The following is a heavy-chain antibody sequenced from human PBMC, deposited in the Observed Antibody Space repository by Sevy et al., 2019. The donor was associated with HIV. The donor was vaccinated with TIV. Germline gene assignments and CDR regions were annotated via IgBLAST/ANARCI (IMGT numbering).Heavy chain of an antibody. J-gene: IGHJ5*01. Sequence: ASVKVSCTASGYTFTTRGLTWVRQAPGQGLEWMRWISAYGDTDYAQQVQGRITMTTDTSTKTAYMELRNLRSDDTAVYYCARDSGLRGISGDFDCWGQGTLVTVSS. CDR2: ISAYGDT. D-gene: IGHD3-10*01. CDR3: ARDSGLRGISGDFDC. V-gene: IGHV1-18*01. CDR1: GYTFTTRG.